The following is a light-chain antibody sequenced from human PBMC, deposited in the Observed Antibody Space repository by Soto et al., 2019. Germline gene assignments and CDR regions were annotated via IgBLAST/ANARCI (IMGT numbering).Light chain of an antibody. J-gene: IGKJ1*01. CDR1: QSVSSSY. CDR2: GAS. V-gene: IGKV3-20*01. Sequence: EIVLTQSPGTLSLSPGERATLSCRASQSVSSSYLAWYQQKPGQAPRLLIYGASSGAAGIPDRFTGSGSGTDFTLTISRLEPEDFAVYYCQLYGSPSWTFGQGTKV. CDR3: QLYGSPSWT.